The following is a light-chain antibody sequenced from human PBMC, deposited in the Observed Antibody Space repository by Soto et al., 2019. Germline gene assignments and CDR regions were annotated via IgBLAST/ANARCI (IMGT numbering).Light chain of an antibody. CDR1: QSVSSY. Sequence: EIVLTQSPATLSLSPGERATLSCRASQSVSSYLAWYQQKPGQAPRLLIYDASNRATGIPARFSGSRSGTDFTLTISSLEPEDFAVYYCQQRSNWPLTFGGGTKVEIK. CDR3: QQRSNWPLT. J-gene: IGKJ4*01. V-gene: IGKV3-11*01. CDR2: DAS.